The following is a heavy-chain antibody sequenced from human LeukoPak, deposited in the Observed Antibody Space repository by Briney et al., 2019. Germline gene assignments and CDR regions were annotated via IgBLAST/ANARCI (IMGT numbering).Heavy chain of an antibody. J-gene: IGHJ4*02. V-gene: IGHV3-23*01. CDR1: GFTFSSYA. D-gene: IGHD3-9*01. Sequence: PGGSLRLSCAAAGFTFSSYAMSWVGQAPGKGLEWVSAICGSGGSTYYADSVKGRFTISRDNSKNTLYLQMNSPRAEDTAVYYCARDVDRDYDILTGHFDYWGQGTLVTVSS. CDR2: ICGSGGST. CDR3: ARDVDRDYDILTGHFDY.